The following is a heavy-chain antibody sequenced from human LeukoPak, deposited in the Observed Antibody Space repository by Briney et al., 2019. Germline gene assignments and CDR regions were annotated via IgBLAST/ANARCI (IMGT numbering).Heavy chain of an antibody. V-gene: IGHV4-61*02. J-gene: IGHJ4*02. CDR1: GGSISSGSYY. CDR2: IYTSGST. D-gene: IGHD6-19*01. Sequence: SETLSLTCTVSGGSISSGSYYWSWIRQPAGKGLEWIGRIYTSGSTNYNPSLKSRVTISVDTSKNQFSLQLNSVTPEDTAVYYCARDSYDSGRYRFDFWGQGTLVTVSS. CDR3: ARDSYDSGRYRFDF.